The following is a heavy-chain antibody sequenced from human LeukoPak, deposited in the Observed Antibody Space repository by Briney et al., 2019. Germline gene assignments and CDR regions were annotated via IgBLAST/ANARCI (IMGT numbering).Heavy chain of an antibody. V-gene: IGHV4-59*08. CDR2: IYYSGST. J-gene: IGHJ4*02. Sequence: SETLSLTCTVSGGSISSYYWSWIRQPPGKGLEWIGYIYYSGSTNYNASLKSRVTMLLDTPKNQLSLKMSSVTAADSAVYFCARHYPSFGYYDSWGQGTLVTVSS. CDR1: GGSISSYY. CDR3: ARHYPSFGYYDS. D-gene: IGHD3-22*01.